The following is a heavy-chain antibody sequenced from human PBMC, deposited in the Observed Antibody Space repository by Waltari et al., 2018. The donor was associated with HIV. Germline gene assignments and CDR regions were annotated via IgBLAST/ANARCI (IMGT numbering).Heavy chain of an antibody. Sequence: QLQLQESGPGLVKPSETLSLTCTVSGGSISSSSYSWGWIRQPPGKGLEWIGNIYYSGSTYYNPSLKSRVTISVDTSKNQFSLKLSSVTAADTAVYYCARFHYYGSGSYYYYFDYWGQGTLVTVSS. J-gene: IGHJ4*02. CDR1: GGSISSSSYS. D-gene: IGHD3-10*01. CDR3: ARFHYYGSGSYYYYFDY. V-gene: IGHV4-39*01. CDR2: IYYSGST.